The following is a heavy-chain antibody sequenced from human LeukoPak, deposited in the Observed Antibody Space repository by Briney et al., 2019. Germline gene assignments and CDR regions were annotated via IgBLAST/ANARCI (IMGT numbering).Heavy chain of an antibody. D-gene: IGHD3-10*01. V-gene: IGHV4-34*01. CDR1: GGSFSGYY. CDR2: INHSGST. J-gene: IGHJ6*02. CDR3: ARGLLWFGGYYYYGMDI. Sequence: PSETLSLTCAVYGGSFSGYYWSWIRQPPGKGLEWIGEINHSGSTNYNPSLKSRVTISVDTSKNQFSPKLSSVTAADTAVYYCARGLLWFGGYYYYGMDIWGQGTTVTVSS.